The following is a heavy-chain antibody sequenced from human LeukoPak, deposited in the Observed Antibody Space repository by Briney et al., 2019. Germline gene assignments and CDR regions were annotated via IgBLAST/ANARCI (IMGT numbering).Heavy chain of an antibody. CDR2: ISSSSSYI. CDR1: GFTFSSYS. V-gene: IGHV3-21*01. D-gene: IGHD4-17*01. CDR3: AREGDYGDYNWFDP. J-gene: IGHJ5*02. Sequence: GGSLRLSCAASGFTFSSYSMNWVRQAPGKGLEWVSSISSSSSYIYYADSVEGRFTISRDNAKNSLYLQMNSLRAEDTAVYYCAREGDYGDYNWFDPWGQGTLVTVSS.